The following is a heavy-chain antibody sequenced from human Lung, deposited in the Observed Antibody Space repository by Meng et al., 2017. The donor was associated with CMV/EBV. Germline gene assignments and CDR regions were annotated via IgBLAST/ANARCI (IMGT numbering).Heavy chain of an antibody. D-gene: IGHD2-21*02. CDR2: INSDGSST. CDR3: ARDRADSYFDY. CDR1: GFTFSSYW. V-gene: IGHV3-74*01. J-gene: IGHJ4*02. Sequence: GGSLRLXCAASGFTFSSYWMHWVRQAPGKGLVWVSRINSDGSSTIYADSVKGRFTISRDNSKNTLYLQMNSLRGEDTAVYYCARDRADSYFDYWGQGTLVTVSS.